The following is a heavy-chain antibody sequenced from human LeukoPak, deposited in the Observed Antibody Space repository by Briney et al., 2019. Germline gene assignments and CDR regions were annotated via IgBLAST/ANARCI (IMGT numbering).Heavy chain of an antibody. Sequence: PSETLSLTCTVSGGSISSYYWSWIRQPPGKGLEWIGYIYYSGSTNYNPSLKSRVTISVDTSKNQFSLKLSPVTAADTAVYYCARGGDSSPPYGMDVWGQGTTITVSS. CDR2: IYYSGST. D-gene: IGHD6-13*01. J-gene: IGHJ6*02. V-gene: IGHV4-59*01. CDR1: GGSISSYY. CDR3: ARGGDSSPPYGMDV.